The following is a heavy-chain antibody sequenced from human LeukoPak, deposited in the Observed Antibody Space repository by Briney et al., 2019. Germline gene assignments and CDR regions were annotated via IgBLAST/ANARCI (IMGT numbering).Heavy chain of an antibody. V-gene: IGHV1-3*01. D-gene: IGHD3-3*01. CDR1: GYTFTSYA. CDR2: INAGNGNT. J-gene: IGHJ4*02. Sequence: GRSLRLSCAASGYTFTSYAMHWVRQAPGQRLEWMGWINAGNGNTKYSQKFQGRVTITRDTSASTAYMELSSLRSEDTAVYYCARVGITIFGVARWDYWGQGTLVTVSS. CDR3: ARVGITIFGVARWDY.